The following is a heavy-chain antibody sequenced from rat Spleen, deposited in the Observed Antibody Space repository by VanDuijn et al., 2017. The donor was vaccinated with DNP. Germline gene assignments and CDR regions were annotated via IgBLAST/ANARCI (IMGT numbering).Heavy chain of an antibody. J-gene: IGHJ3*01. CDR2: ITGGGGTT. Sequence: EVQLVESGGDLVQPGRSLKLSCVASGFTFSYYWMTWIRQVPGKGLEGIASITGGGGTTSYPDSVKGRFTISRDDAKNTLYRQMNSLRSEDTATYYCVTGVYGGYEDWFANWGQGTLVTVSS. CDR1: GFTFSYYW. CDR3: VTGVYGGYEDWFAN. D-gene: IGHD1-11*01. V-gene: IGHV5-31*01.